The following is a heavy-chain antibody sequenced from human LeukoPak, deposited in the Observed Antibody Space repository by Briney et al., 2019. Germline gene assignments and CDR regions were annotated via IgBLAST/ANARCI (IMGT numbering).Heavy chain of an antibody. D-gene: IGHD3-16*01. Sequence: PSETLSLTCAVARDSISSDYHWGWIRQPPGKGLEWIGSIYHSGSSYNNPSLKSRVIRLVDTSKNQFSLKLSSVTAADMSVSYYARAFRGGGGPQINYWGQGTLVTVSS. CDR3: ARAFRGGGGPQINY. CDR2: IYHSGSS. CDR1: RDSISSDYH. V-gene: IGHV4-38-2*01. J-gene: IGHJ4*02.